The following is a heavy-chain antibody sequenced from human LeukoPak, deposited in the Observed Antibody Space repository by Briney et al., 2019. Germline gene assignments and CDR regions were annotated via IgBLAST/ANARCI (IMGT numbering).Heavy chain of an antibody. D-gene: IGHD3-22*01. CDR2: MNPHSGDT. J-gene: IGHJ4*02. V-gene: IGHV1-8*01. Sequence: ASVKVSCKASGYTFSTYDINWVRQATGQGLEWMGWMNPHSGDTAYAQKFQDRVTMTRNTSINTAYMELSSLRSEDTAAYYCARASVVMFDFWGPGTLLTVSS. CDR1: GYTFSTYD. CDR3: ARASVVMFDF.